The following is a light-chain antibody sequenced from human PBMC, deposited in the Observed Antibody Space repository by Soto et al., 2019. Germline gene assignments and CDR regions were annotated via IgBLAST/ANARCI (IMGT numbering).Light chain of an antibody. Sequence: DVVMTQSPLSLPVTLGQPASISCRSSQSLVYSDGNTYLNWFQQRPGQSPRRLIYKVSNRDSGVPDRFSGSGSGTDFTLEISRVEAEDVGLYCCMQSPHWPRTFGQGTKVEIK. J-gene: IGKJ1*01. V-gene: IGKV2-30*01. CDR3: MQSPHWPRT. CDR2: KVS. CDR1: QSLVYSDGNTY.